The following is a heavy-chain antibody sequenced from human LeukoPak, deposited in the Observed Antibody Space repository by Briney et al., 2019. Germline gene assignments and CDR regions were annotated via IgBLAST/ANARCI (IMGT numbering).Heavy chain of an antibody. V-gene: IGHV3-23*01. J-gene: IGHJ4*02. CDR1: GFTFSSYA. Sequence: GGSLRLSCAASGFTFSSYAMSWVRQAPGKGLEWVSAISGSGGSTYYADSVKGRFTISRDNSKNTLYLQMNSLRAEDTAVYYCAKGRFYSSGWEYYFDYWGQGTLVTVSS. CDR3: AKGRFYSSGWEYYFDY. CDR2: ISGSGGST. D-gene: IGHD6-19*01.